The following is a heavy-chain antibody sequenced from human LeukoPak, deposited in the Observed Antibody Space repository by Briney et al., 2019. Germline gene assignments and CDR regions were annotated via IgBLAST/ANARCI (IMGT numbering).Heavy chain of an antibody. CDR1: GYIFTSYY. CDR3: ARAFDILTEYYFDY. CDR2: INPSAGST. Sequence: ASVKVSCKASGYIFTSYYMQWVRQAPGQGLEWVGIINPSAGSTSYAQKFQGRVTMTRDTSTSTVYMELSSLRSEDTAVYYCARAFDILTEYYFDYWGQGTLVTVSS. J-gene: IGHJ4*02. D-gene: IGHD3-9*01. V-gene: IGHV1-46*01.